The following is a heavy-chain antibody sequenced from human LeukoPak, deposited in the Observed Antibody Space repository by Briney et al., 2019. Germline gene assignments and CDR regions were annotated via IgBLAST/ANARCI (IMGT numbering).Heavy chain of an antibody. CDR1: GGTFSSYA. Sequence: SVKVSCKASGGTFSSYAMRWVRQAPGQGLEWMGRIIPILGIANYAQKFQGRVTITADKSTSTAYMELSSLRSEDTAVYYCARAKTLRGYSGYDAGAMDVWGQGTTVTVSS. CDR3: ARAKTLRGYSGYDAGAMDV. J-gene: IGHJ6*02. D-gene: IGHD5-12*01. V-gene: IGHV1-69*04. CDR2: IIPILGIA.